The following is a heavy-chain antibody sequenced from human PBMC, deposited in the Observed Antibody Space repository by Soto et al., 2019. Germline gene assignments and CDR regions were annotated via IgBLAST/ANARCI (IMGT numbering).Heavy chain of an antibody. Sequence: QVQLVESGGGVVQPGTSLRLSCAAAGFTFSDYAMHWVRQAPGKGLEWVALIRDDGTNKFYPDPVKGRFSISRDNSKNTLFLQMNSLSVEDTAVYYCAREGRIAKVRGVRYDYYGMDVWGQGTTVTVSS. CDR2: IRDDGTNK. J-gene: IGHJ6*02. V-gene: IGHV3-30-3*01. CDR1: GFTFSDYA. CDR3: AREGRIAKVRGVRYDYYGMDV. D-gene: IGHD3-10*01.